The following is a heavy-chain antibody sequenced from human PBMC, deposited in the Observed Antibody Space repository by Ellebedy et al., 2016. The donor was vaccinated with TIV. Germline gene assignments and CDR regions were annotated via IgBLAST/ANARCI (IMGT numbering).Heavy chain of an antibody. CDR2: MSSSGSTI. D-gene: IGHD1-1*01. J-gene: IGHJ6*03. CDR1: GFSFSDYY. V-gene: IGHV3-11*01. Sequence: GESLKISXAASGFSFSDYYMSWIRQAPGKGLESVSYMSSSGSTIYYADSVQGRFTISRDNAKNSLYLQMNSLRAEDTAVYYCARVGKRSWTMPYYMDVWGKGTTVTVSS. CDR3: ARVGKRSWTMPYYMDV.